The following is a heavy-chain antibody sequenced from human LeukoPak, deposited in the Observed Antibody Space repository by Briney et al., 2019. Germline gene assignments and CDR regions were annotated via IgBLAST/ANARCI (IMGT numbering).Heavy chain of an antibody. CDR3: ARHVKLGYCSSTSCYKDPGTFDY. CDR1: GGSISSSSYY. J-gene: IGHJ4*02. CDR2: IYYSGST. V-gene: IGHV4-39*01. Sequence: SETLSLTCTVSGGSISSSSYYWGWIRQPPGKGLEWIGSIYYSGSTYYNPSLKSRVTISVDTSKNQFSLKLSSVTAADTAVYYCARHVKLGYCSSTSCYKDPGTFDYWGQGTLVTVFS. D-gene: IGHD2-2*02.